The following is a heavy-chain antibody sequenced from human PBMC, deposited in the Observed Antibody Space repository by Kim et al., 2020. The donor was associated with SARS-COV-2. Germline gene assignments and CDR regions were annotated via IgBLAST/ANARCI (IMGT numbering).Heavy chain of an antibody. CDR3: ARENRGDGDGAYYYYGMDV. CDR1: GFTFSRYS. CDR2: ISTSSTYI. D-gene: IGHD3-10*01. J-gene: IGHJ6*02. Sequence: GGSLRLSCAASGFTFSRYSMSWVRQAPGKGLEWVSAISTSSTYIYYADSLKGRFTISRDNALDSLYLQMNSLRAEDTAVYYCARENRGDGDGAYYYYGMDVWGQGTTVTVSS. V-gene: IGHV3-21*01.